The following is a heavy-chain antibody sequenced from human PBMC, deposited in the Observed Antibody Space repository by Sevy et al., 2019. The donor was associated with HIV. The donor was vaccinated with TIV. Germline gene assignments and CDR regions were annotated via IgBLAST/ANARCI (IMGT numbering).Heavy chain of an antibody. CDR1: GFTFSSYW. D-gene: IGHD3-16*02. CDR2: IKQDGSEK. J-gene: IGHJ4*02. Sequence: GGSLRLSCAASGFTFSSYWMSWVRQAPGKGLEWVANIKQDGSEKYYVDSVKGRFTISRDNAKNSLYLQMNSLRAEDTAVYYCARGGTRWSYRPLYYFDYWGQGTLVTVSS. V-gene: IGHV3-7*01. CDR3: ARGGTRWSYRPLYYFDY.